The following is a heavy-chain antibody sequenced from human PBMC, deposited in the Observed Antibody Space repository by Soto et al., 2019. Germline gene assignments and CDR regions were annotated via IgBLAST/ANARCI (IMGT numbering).Heavy chain of an antibody. Sequence: TLSLTCTVSGGSISTGGYYGSWIRQHPGKGLEWIGYIYYSGSSSYNLSLKGRLTISVDTSKNQFSLKLSSVTAADTAVYYCASTRDYFDYWGQGILVTVSS. D-gene: IGHD1-1*01. J-gene: IGHJ4*02. CDR3: ASTRDYFDY. V-gene: IGHV4-31*03. CDR1: GGSISTGGYY. CDR2: IYYSGSS.